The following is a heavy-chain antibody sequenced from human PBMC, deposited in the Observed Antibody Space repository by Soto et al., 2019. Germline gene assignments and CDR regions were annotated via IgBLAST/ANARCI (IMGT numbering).Heavy chain of an antibody. CDR3: ARRKRGFNSGAIDY. J-gene: IGHJ4*02. CDR2: ISSNGGST. D-gene: IGHD2-21*01. V-gene: IGHV3-64*01. CDR1: GFTFSNYA. Sequence: PGGSLRLSCAASGFTFSNYAMHWVRQAPGKGLKYVSGISSNGGSTFSANSVKGRFTISRDNFKNTLYLQMGSLRAEDTAVYYCARRKRGFNSGAIDYWGQGTLVTVSS.